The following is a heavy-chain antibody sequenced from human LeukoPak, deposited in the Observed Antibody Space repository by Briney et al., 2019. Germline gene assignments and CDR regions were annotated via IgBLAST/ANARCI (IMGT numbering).Heavy chain of an antibody. J-gene: IGHJ4*02. CDR1: GFTFSSYA. CDR2: INSGGTT. V-gene: IGHV3-66*01. Sequence: GGSLRLSCAASGFTFSSYAMSWVRQAPGKGLEWVSFINSGGTTNYAESVKGRFTISRDYSKNILNLQMSSLRAEDTAVYYCATIVRDNSGWYHFDHWGQGALVTVSS. CDR3: ATIVRDNSGWYHFDH. D-gene: IGHD6-19*01.